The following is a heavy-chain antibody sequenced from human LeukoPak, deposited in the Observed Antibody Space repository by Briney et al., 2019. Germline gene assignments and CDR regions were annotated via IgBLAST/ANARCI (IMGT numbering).Heavy chain of an antibody. J-gene: IGHJ4*02. Sequence: PGGSLRLSCAASGFTFSSYAMSWVRQAPGKGLEWVSAISRSGGSTYYADSVKGRFTISRDNSKNTLYLQMNSLRAEDTAVYYCAKDPGSSWPGLYYFDYWGQGTLVTVSS. V-gene: IGHV3-23*01. CDR1: GFTFSSYA. CDR2: ISRSGGST. CDR3: AKDPGSSWPGLYYFDY. D-gene: IGHD6-13*01.